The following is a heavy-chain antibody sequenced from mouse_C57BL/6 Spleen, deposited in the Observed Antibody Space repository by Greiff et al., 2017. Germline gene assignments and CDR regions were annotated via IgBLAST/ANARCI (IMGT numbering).Heavy chain of an antibody. Sequence: EVMLVESEGGLVQPGSSMKLSCTASGFTFSDYYMAWVRQVPEKGLEWVANINYDGSSTYYLDSLKSRFIISRDNAKNILYLQMSSLKSEDTATYYCARWYYGSSYDAMDYWGQGTSVTVSS. J-gene: IGHJ4*01. CDR2: INYDGSST. CDR1: GFTFSDYY. V-gene: IGHV5-16*01. D-gene: IGHD1-1*01. CDR3: ARWYYGSSYDAMDY.